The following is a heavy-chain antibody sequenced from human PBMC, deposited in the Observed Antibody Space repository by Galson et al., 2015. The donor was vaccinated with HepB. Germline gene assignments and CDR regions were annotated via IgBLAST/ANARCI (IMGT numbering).Heavy chain of an antibody. CDR1: GFTFSSYA. Sequence: SLRLSCAASGFTFSSYAMSWVRQAPGKGLEWVSSISGSGGNTYYADSVKGRFTISRDNSKNTLYLQMNSLRAEDTAVYYCAKDGQWLRPCYFDYWGQGTLVTVSS. J-gene: IGHJ4*02. CDR3: AKDGQWLRPCYFDY. CDR2: ISGSGGNT. V-gene: IGHV3-23*01. D-gene: IGHD5-12*01.